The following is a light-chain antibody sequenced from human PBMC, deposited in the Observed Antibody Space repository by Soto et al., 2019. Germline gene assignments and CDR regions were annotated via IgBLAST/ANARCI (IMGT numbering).Light chain of an antibody. J-gene: IGKJ5*01. CDR3: EQYENLPT. CDR1: QNINNY. V-gene: IGKV1-33*01. CDR2: DAS. Sequence: DIQMTQSPSSLSASVGDRVTITCQASQNINNYLNWYQQKPGRAPKLLIYDASNLEAGVPSRFRGRGSGTDFTFTISRLQPEDIAPYYCEQYENLPTCGRGTRLEIK.